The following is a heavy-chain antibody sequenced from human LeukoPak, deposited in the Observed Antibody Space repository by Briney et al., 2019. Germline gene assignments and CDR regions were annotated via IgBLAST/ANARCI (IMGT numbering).Heavy chain of an antibody. Sequence: SETLSLTCTVSGGSISSGGYYWSWLRQLPGKGLEWIGFLYYSGGAYYNASLKSRLTTSVDTSKNHFSLKLTSVTAADTAVYYCARFRGYNTAWFDPWGQGTLVTVSS. CDR1: GGSISSGGYY. CDR3: ARFRGYNTAWFDP. D-gene: IGHD5-12*01. CDR2: LYYSGGA. V-gene: IGHV4-31*03. J-gene: IGHJ5*02.